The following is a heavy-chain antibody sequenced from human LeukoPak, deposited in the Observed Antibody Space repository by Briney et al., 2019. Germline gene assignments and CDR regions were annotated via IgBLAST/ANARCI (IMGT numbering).Heavy chain of an antibody. D-gene: IGHD3-10*01. J-gene: IGHJ5*02. Sequence: GASVKVSCKASGYSFTSHYMHWVRQAPGQGLEWMGWINPNSGGTNYAQKFQGRVTMTRDTSISTAYMELSRLRYDDTAVYYCARPLRVTMVRGAAFRASSDFDPWGQGTLVTVSS. V-gene: IGHV1-2*02. CDR1: GYSFTSHY. CDR2: INPNSGGT. CDR3: ARPLRVTMVRGAAFRASSDFDP.